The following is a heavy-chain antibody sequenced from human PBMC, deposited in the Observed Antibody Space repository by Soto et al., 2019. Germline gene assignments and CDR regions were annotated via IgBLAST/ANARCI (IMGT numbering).Heavy chain of an antibody. Sequence: QVQLHESGPGLVRPSQTLSLTCNVSGGSISTAAYYWSWIRQPPGKGLEWIGYIHYRWSTYYNPSLESRVAISMDTSKNQFSLSLTSVTAADTAVYFCVSDYDSGGYIGYWGQGTRVTVSS. CDR1: GGSISTAAYY. CDR3: VSDYDSGGYIGY. J-gene: IGHJ4*02. CDR2: IHYRWST. V-gene: IGHV4-30-4*01. D-gene: IGHD3-22*01.